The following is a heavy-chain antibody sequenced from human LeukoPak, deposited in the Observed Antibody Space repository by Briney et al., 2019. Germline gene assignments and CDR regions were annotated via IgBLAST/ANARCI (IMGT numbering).Heavy chain of an antibody. CDR1: GGSISSGGYY. CDR2: IYHSGST. D-gene: IGHD3-10*02. Sequence: PSETLSLTCTVSGGSISSGGYYWSWIRQPPGKGLEWIGYIYHSGSTYYNPSLKSRVTMSVDTSKNQFSLKLCSVTAADTAVYYCARRESLFGEFDPWGQGILVTVSS. V-gene: IGHV4-30-2*01. CDR3: ARRESLFGEFDP. J-gene: IGHJ5*02.